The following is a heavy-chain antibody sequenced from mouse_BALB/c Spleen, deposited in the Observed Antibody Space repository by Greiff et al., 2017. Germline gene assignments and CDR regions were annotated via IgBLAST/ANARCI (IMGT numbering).Heavy chain of an antibody. Sequence: EVQLQQSGPELVKPGASVKMSCKASGYTFTSYVMHWVKQKPGQGLECIGYINPYNDGTKYNEKFKGKATLTSDKSSSTAYMELSSLTSEDSAVYYCARSKGIYWYFDVWGAGTTVTVSS. CDR3: ARSKGIYWYFDV. J-gene: IGHJ1*01. CDR2: INPYNDGT. V-gene: IGHV1-14*01. CDR1: GYTFTSYV.